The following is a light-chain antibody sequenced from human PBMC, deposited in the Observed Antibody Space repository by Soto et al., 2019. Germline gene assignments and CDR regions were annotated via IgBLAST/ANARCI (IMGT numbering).Light chain of an antibody. CDR1: TGTVTSGHY. V-gene: IGLV7-43*01. Sequence: QAVVTQEPSLTVSPGGTVTLTCASSTGTVTSGHYPNWLQQKPGQAPRALIYSTDTRHSWTPARFSGSLLGGKAALTLSGVPPEDEADYYCLLYYGGAVVFGGGTKLTVL. CDR2: STD. J-gene: IGLJ2*01. CDR3: LLYYGGAVV.